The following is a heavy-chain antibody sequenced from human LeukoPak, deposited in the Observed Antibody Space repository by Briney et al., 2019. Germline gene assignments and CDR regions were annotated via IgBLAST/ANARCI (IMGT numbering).Heavy chain of an antibody. CDR3: ARAPLVGATTSFDY. D-gene: IGHD1-26*01. J-gene: IGHJ4*02. CDR2: IYYSGST. Sequence: SETLSLTCTVSGYSISSSYYWGWIRQPPGKGLEWIGSIYYSGSTYYNPSLKSRVTISVDTSKSQFSLKLSSVTAADTAVYYCARAPLVGATTSFDYWGQGTLVTVSS. V-gene: IGHV4-38-2*02. CDR1: GYSISSSYY.